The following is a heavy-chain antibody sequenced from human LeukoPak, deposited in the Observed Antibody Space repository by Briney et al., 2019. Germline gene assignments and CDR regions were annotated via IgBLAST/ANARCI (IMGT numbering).Heavy chain of an antibody. D-gene: IGHD5-18*01. CDR2: IYYSGST. CDR1: GGSISRYY. Sequence: PSETLSLTCTVSGGSISRYYWSWIRQPPGKGLEWIGYIYYSGSTNYNPSLKSRVTISVDTSKNQFSLKLSSVTAADTAVYYCARARNRYSYADYWGQGTLVTVSS. J-gene: IGHJ4*02. V-gene: IGHV4-59*01. CDR3: ARARNRYSYADY.